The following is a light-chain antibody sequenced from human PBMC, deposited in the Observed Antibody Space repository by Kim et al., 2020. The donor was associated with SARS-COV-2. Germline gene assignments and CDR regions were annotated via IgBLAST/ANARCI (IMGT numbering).Light chain of an antibody. V-gene: IGLV3-19*01. Sequence: SSELTQDPAVSVALGQTVRITCQGDSLRSYYASWYQQKPGQAPVVVIYGKNNRPSGIPDRFSGSSSGNTASLTITGAQAEDEADYYCTSGDSSGNPVVFGGGIQLTGL. J-gene: IGLJ2*01. CDR1: SLRSYY. CDR3: TSGDSSGNPVV. CDR2: GKN.